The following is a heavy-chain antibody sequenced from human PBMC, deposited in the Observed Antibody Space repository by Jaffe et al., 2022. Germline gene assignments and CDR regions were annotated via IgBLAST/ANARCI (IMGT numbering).Heavy chain of an antibody. V-gene: IGHV3-64*02. CDR1: GFTFSSYS. D-gene: IGHD3-9*01. CDR2: ISGNGGTT. Sequence: EVQLVESGEDLVQPGGSLRLSCAASGFTFSSYSMVWVRQAPGKGLEYVSAISGNGGTTDYADSVKGRFTISRDNSKNTVYLQMDSLRGDDTAVYYCARGGGYDILLTRYFHLWGRGTLVTVSS. CDR3: ARGGGYDILLTRYFHL. J-gene: IGHJ2*01.